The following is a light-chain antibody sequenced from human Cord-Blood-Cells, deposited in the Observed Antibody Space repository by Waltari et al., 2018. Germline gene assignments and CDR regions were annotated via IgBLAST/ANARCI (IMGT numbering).Light chain of an antibody. CDR2: DAS. J-gene: IGKJ4*01. CDR1: QSVSSY. CDR3: QQRSNWPT. V-gene: IGKV3-11*01. Sequence: EIVLTQSPATLSLSPGHRATLSCRASQSVSSYLAWYQQKPGQAPRLLIYDASNRATGIPARFSGSGSGTDFTLTISSLEPEDFAVYYCQQRSNWPTFGGGTKVEIK.